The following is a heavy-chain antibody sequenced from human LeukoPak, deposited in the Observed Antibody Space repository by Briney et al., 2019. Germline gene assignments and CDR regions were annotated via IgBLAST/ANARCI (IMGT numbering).Heavy chain of an antibody. CDR1: GYTFTSYG. V-gene: IGHV1-18*01. CDR2: ISAYNGNT. D-gene: IGHD6-13*01. J-gene: IGHJ1*01. CDR3: AKDRSRIAATAEYFQH. Sequence: ASVKVSCKASGYTFTSYGISWVRQAPGQGLEWMGWISAYNGNTNYAQKLQGRVTMTTDTSTSTAYMELRSLRSDDTAVYYCAKDRSRIAATAEYFQHWGQGTLVTVSS.